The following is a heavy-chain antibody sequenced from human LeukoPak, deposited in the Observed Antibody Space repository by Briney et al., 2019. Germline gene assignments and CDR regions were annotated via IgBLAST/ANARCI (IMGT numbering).Heavy chain of an antibody. CDR2: IKEDGSGE. CDR1: GFTFSSYW. CDR3: ARDVDPRVPFDY. J-gene: IGHJ4*02. Sequence: PGGSLRLSCAASGFTFSSYWMSWVRQAPGKGLEWVANIKEDGSGEYYVDSVKGRFTICRDNAKNSVYVQMNRQRGEDTAVYYCARDVDPRVPFDYWGQGTLVTVSS. V-gene: IGHV3-7*01.